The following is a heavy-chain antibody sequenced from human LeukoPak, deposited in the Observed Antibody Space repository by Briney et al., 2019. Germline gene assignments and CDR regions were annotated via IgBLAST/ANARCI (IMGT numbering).Heavy chain of an antibody. CDR3: ARAAHYYYYYGMDV. D-gene: IGHD2-15*01. Sequence: NSSETLSLTCAVYGGSFSGYYWSWIRQPPGKGLEWIGYIYYSGSTNYNPSLKSRVTISVDTSKNQFSLKLSSVTAADTAVYYCARAAHYYYYYGMDVWGQGTTVNVSS. CDR2: IYYSGST. CDR1: GGSFSGYY. J-gene: IGHJ6*02. V-gene: IGHV4-59*08.